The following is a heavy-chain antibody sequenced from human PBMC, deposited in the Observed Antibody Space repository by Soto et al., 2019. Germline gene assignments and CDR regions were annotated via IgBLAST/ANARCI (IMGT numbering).Heavy chain of an antibody. CDR2: ISYDGSNK. CDR3: AKDYSNYAGGWHGMDV. J-gene: IGHJ6*02. V-gene: IGHV3-30-3*01. D-gene: IGHD4-4*01. Sequence: QVQLVESGGGVVQPGRSLRLSCAASGFTFSSYAMHWVRQAPGKGLEWVAVISYDGSNKNNADSVKGRFTISXXXXXXXXXXXXXXXXXXDTAVYYCAKDYSNYAGGWHGMDVWGQGTTVTVSS. CDR1: GFTFSSYA.